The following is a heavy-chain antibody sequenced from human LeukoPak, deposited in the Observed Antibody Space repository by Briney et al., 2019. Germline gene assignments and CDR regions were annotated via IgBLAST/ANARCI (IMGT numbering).Heavy chain of an antibody. CDR3: AKERPHGMDV. CDR1: GFTFSSYN. V-gene: IGHV3-21*01. Sequence: GGSLRLSCTGSGFTFSSYNMNWVRQAPGEGLEWVSTITSTSTYIAYADSVKGRFTISRDNADNSGYLQMNSLRADDTAIYYCAKERPHGMDVWGQGTSVTASS. D-gene: IGHD6-6*01. CDR2: ITSTSTYI. J-gene: IGHJ6*02.